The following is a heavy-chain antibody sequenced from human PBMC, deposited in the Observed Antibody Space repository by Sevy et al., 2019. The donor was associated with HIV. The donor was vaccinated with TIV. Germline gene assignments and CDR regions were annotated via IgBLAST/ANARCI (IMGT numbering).Heavy chain of an antibody. Sequence: GGSLRLSCAASGFTVSSNYMSWVRQAPGKGLEWVSVIYSGGSTYYADSVKGRFTIPRDYSKNTLYLQMNSLRAEDTAVYYCARTGRDGYNPHYYYYYYMDVWGKGTTVTVSS. CDR1: GFTVSSNY. D-gene: IGHD5-12*01. V-gene: IGHV3-53*01. J-gene: IGHJ6*03. CDR3: ARTGRDGYNPHYYYYYYMDV. CDR2: IYSGGST.